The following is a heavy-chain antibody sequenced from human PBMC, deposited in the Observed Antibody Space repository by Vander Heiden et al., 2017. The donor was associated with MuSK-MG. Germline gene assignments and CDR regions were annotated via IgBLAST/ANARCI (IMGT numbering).Heavy chain of an antibody. CDR2: IRSGSSTKYTTTT. D-gene: IGHD2-8*01. V-gene: IGHV3-48*04. Sequence: EVQLVESGGGLVQPGGSLRLSCAASGFTFNSYSMNWVRQATGKGLEWVSYIRSGSSTKYTTTTYYADSVRGRFTLSRDNAKNSLYLQMNSLRAEDTAVYYCARDYGYAFDFWGRGTLVTVSS. CDR3: ARDYGYAFDF. J-gene: IGHJ4*02. CDR1: GFTFNSYS.